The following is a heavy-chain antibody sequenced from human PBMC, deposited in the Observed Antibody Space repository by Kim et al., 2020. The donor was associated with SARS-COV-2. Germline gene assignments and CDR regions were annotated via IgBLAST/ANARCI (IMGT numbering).Heavy chain of an antibody. CDR3: ARDRRGPIGRRITMVRGAGRGMDV. D-gene: IGHD3-10*01. V-gene: IGHV3-48*02. Sequence: GGSLRLSCAASGFTFSSYSMNWVRQAPGKGLEWVSYISSSSSTIYYADSVKGRFTISRDNAKNSLYLQMNSLRDEDTAVYYCARDRRGPIGRRITMVRGAGRGMDVWGQGTTVTVSS. CDR1: GFTFSSYS. CDR2: ISSSSSTI. J-gene: IGHJ6*02.